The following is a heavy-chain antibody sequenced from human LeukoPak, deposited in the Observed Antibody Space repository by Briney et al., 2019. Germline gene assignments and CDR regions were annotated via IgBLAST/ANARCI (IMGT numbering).Heavy chain of an antibody. V-gene: IGHV3-30*18. D-gene: IGHD2-15*01. CDR2: ISYDGSNK. Sequence: GGSLRLSCAASGFTFSSYGMHWVRQAPGKGLEWVAVISYDGSNKYYADSVKGRFTISRDNSKNTLYLQMNSLRAEDTAVYSCAKGMVVAATLGSYFDYWGQGTLVTVSS. CDR3: AKGMVVAATLGSYFDY. J-gene: IGHJ4*02. CDR1: GFTFSSYG.